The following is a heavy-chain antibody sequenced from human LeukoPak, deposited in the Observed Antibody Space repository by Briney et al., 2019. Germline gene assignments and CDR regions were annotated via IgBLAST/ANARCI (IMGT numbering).Heavy chain of an antibody. CDR3: AKGPLIEVAGTTWDY. V-gene: IGHV3-23*01. Sequence: GGSLRLSCAASGFTFSSYWMSWVRQAPGKGPEWVSAISGSGGSTYYADSVKGRFTISRDNSKNTLYLQMHSLRVEDTAVYYCAKGPLIEVAGTTWDYWGQGTLVTVSS. J-gene: IGHJ4*02. CDR1: GFTFSSYW. CDR2: ISGSGGST. D-gene: IGHD6-19*01.